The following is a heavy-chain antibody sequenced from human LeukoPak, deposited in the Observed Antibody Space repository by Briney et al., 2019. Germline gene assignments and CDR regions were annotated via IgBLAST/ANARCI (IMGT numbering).Heavy chain of an antibody. CDR1: GFTFSSYA. Sequence: GGSLRLSCAESGFTFSSYAMHWVRQAPGKGLEYVSAISSNGGSTYYANSVKGRFTISRDNSKNTLYLQMGSLRAEDMAVYYCARGTRITIFGVVITKDYYYYIDVWGKGTTVTVSS. V-gene: IGHV3-64*01. D-gene: IGHD3-3*01. J-gene: IGHJ6*03. CDR3: ARGTRITIFGVVITKDYYYYIDV. CDR2: ISSNGGST.